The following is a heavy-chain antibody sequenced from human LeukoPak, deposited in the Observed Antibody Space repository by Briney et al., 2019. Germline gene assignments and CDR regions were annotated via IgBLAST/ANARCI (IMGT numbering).Heavy chain of an antibody. CDR1: GFTFSSYG. CDR2: IRYDGSNK. J-gene: IGHJ4*02. D-gene: IGHD3-10*01. CDR3: AKAFSYYGSGLDY. V-gene: IGHV3-30*02. Sequence: GGSLRLSCAASGFTFSSYGMHWVRQAPGKGLEWVAFIRYDGSNKYYADSVKGRFTISRDNSKNTLYLQMNSLRAEDTAVYYCAKAFSYYGSGLDYWGQGTLVTVSS.